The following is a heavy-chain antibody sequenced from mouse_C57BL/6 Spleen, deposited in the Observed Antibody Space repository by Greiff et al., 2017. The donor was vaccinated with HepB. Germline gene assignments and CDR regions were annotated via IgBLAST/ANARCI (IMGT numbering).Heavy chain of an antibody. J-gene: IGHJ4*01. Sequence: EVQLQQSGPELVKPGASVKISCKASGYTFTDYYMNWVKQSHGKSLEWIGDINPNNGGTSYNQKFKGKATLTVDKSSSTAYMELRSLTSEDSAVYYCARDGLTTVVELYAMDYWGQRTSVTVSS. D-gene: IGHD1-1*01. CDR3: ARDGLTTVVELYAMDY. V-gene: IGHV1-26*01. CDR2: INPNNGGT. CDR1: GYTFTDYY.